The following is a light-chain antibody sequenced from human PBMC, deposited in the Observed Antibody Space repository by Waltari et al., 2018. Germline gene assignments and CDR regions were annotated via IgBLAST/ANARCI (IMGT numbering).Light chain of an antibody. CDR1: QSVSSSY. Sequence: EIVLTQSPGPLSLSPGDRATLSCRASQSVSSSYLAWYQQKPGQAPSLLIYGASSRATGIPDRFSGSGSGTDFTLTISRLEPEDFAVYYCQQYGSSPRTFGQGTKLEIK. V-gene: IGKV3-20*01. CDR3: QQYGSSPRT. CDR2: GAS. J-gene: IGKJ2*02.